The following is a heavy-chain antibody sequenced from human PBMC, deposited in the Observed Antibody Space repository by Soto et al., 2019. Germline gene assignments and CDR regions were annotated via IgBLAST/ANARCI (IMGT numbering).Heavy chain of an antibody. D-gene: IGHD5-12*01. V-gene: IGHV3-23*01. Sequence: GGSLRLSCAASGFTFSSYAMSWVRQAPGKGLEWVSAISGSGGSTYYADSVKGRFTISRDNSKNTLYLQMNSLRAEDTAVYYWAKGIVDIVAINWFDPWGQGTLVTVSS. CDR2: ISGSGGST. CDR3: AKGIVDIVAINWFDP. CDR1: GFTFSSYA. J-gene: IGHJ5*02.